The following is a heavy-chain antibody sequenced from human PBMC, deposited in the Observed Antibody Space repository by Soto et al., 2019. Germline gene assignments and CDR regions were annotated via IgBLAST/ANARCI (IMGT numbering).Heavy chain of an antibody. J-gene: IGHJ5*02. Sequence: TMSLTCTVSGGSINSSSDYWGWIHQPPGKALEWLALIYWDDDKRYSPSLKSRLTITKDTSKTQVVLTMTNMDPVDTATYYCAHSSITEYNWFDPWGQGTLVTVSS. CDR3: AHSSITEYNWFDP. D-gene: IGHD1-20*01. V-gene: IGHV2-5*02. CDR2: IYWDDDK. CDR1: GGSINSSSDY.